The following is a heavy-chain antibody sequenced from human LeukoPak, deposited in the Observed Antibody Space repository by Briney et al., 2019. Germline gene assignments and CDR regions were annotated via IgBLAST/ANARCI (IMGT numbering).Heavy chain of an antibody. Sequence: GGSLRLSCAASGFTFSSYWMSWVRQAPGKGLEWVANIKQDGSEKYYVDSVKGRFTISRDNANNSLYLQMNSLRAEDTAVYYCARDAGYDYVWGSYRLLDYYFDYWGQGTLVTVSS. CDR3: ARDAGYDYVWGSYRLLDYYFDY. CDR2: IKQDGSEK. J-gene: IGHJ4*02. D-gene: IGHD3-16*02. CDR1: GFTFSSYW. V-gene: IGHV3-7*01.